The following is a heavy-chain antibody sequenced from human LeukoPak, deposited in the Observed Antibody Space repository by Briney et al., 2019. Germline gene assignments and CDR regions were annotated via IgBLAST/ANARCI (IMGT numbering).Heavy chain of an antibody. CDR2: IRSKAYGGTT. V-gene: IGHV3-49*03. D-gene: IGHD6-19*01. Sequence: PGGSLRLSCTASGFTFGDYAMSWFRQAPGKGLEWVGFIRSKAYGGTTEYAASVKGRFTISRDDSKSIAYLQMNSLKTEDTAVYYCTRAGYSSGWHEGDTFDYWGQGTLVTVSS. CDR1: GFTFGDYA. CDR3: TRAGYSSGWHEGDTFDY. J-gene: IGHJ4*02.